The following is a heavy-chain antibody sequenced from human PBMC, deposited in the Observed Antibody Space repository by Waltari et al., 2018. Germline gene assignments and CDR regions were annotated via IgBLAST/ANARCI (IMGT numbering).Heavy chain of an antibody. Sequence: QVQLVESGGGVVQPGRSLSLSCAASGFTFSSYALHWFRQAPGKGLEWVAVISYDGSNKYYADSVKGRFTISRDNSKNTLYLQMNSLRAEDTAVYYCARDHDWGSYFDYWGQGTLVTVSS. V-gene: IGHV3-30*01. J-gene: IGHJ4*02. CDR2: ISYDGSNK. D-gene: IGHD7-27*01. CDR1: GFTFSSYA. CDR3: ARDHDWGSYFDY.